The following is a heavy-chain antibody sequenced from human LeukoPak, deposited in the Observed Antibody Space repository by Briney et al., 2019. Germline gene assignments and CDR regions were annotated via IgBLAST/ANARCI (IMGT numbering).Heavy chain of an antibody. CDR2: INPNSGGS. D-gene: IGHD4-17*01. V-gene: IGHV1-2*06. CDR1: GSPFTGYY. Sequence: ASVKASCKASGSPFTGYYMHWVRQAPGQGLEWMGRINPNSGGSNYAQKFQGRVTMTRDTSISTVYMELNRLRSDDTAIYYCARDQNDYGDYNYWGQGTLVTVSS. CDR3: ARDQNDYGDYNY. J-gene: IGHJ4*02.